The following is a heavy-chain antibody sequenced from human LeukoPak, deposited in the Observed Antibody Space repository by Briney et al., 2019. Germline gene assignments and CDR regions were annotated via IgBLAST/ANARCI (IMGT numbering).Heavy chain of an antibody. Sequence: SETLSLTCTVSGGSISNGGYYWSWIRQPPGKGLEWIGYIYYSGSTNYNPSLKSRVTISVDTSKNQFSLKLSSVTAADTAVYYCASNLSGSYYNWFDPWGQGTLVTVSS. J-gene: IGHJ5*02. V-gene: IGHV4-61*08. CDR3: ASNLSGSYYNWFDP. CDR2: IYYSGST. D-gene: IGHD1-26*01. CDR1: GGSISNGGYY.